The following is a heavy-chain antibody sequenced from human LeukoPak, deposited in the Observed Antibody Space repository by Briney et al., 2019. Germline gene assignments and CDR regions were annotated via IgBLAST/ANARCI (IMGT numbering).Heavy chain of an antibody. Sequence: ASVKVSCKASGCTFTDYYMHWVRQAPGQGFEWMGWINPNDGDTYYAQKFQGRVTMTRYTSISTAHMEVSRLRSDDTAVYYCASANFLYCSSTSCLFAYWGQGTLVTVPS. CDR1: GCTFTDYY. J-gene: IGHJ4*02. V-gene: IGHV1-2*02. CDR3: ASANFLYCSSTSCLFAY. D-gene: IGHD2-2*01. CDR2: INPNDGDT.